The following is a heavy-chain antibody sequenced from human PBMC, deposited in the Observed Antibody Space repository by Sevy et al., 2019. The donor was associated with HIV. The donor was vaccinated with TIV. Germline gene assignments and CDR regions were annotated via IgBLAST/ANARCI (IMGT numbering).Heavy chain of an antibody. CDR3: ARDGYYDSSGYYRDAFDI. Sequence: GGSLRLSCAASGFTFSSYSMNWVRQAPGKGLEWDSSISSSSSYIYYADSVKRRFTISRDNAKNSLYLQMNSLRAEDTAVYYCARDGYYDSSGYYRDAFDIWGQGTMVTVSS. CDR1: GFTFSSYS. D-gene: IGHD3-22*01. CDR2: ISSSSSYI. V-gene: IGHV3-21*01. J-gene: IGHJ3*02.